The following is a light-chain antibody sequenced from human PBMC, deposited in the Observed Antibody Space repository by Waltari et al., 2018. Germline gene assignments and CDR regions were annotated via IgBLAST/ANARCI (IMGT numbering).Light chain of an antibody. CDR3: QTGGHGTWV. J-gene: IGLJ3*02. CDR2: VNSDGSH. Sequence: QLVLTQSPSASASLGASVKRTCTLSSGHSSNASAWHQQQPERGPRYLMKVNSDGSHSKGDEIPDRFSGSSSGAEHYLTISSLQSEDEADYYCQTGGHGTWVFGGGTKLTVL. CDR1: SGHSSNA. V-gene: IGLV4-69*01.